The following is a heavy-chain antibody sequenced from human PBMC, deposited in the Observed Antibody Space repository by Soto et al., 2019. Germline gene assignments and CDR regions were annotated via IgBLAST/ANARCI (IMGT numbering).Heavy chain of an antibody. CDR3: AREIVTAGGNNYFDP. J-gene: IGHJ5*02. CDR1: GGTVASSHW. Sequence: QVQLQESGPRLVKHSGSLSLTCGVSGGTVASSHWWSWVRQSPSRGLEWIGNVYHTGDTNFNPSLRCRVTFSVDKSNNQFSLRLTSLTAADTAVYFCAREIVTAGGNNYFDPWGPGTLVTVSS. CDR2: VYHTGDT. D-gene: IGHD2-21*02. V-gene: IGHV4-4*02.